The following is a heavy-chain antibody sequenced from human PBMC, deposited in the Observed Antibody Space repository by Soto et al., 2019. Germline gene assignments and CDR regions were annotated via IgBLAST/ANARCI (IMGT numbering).Heavy chain of an antibody. J-gene: IGHJ4*01. D-gene: IGHD3-22*01. CDR1: W. Sequence: WINWVRQTPGKGLEWVGRVKSKTDGGTTGFAAPVKGRFAISRDDSKNMVYLEMNSLKTEDTAIYYCTTDSYITSIIVRFDYWGQGTLVTVSS. CDR2: VKSKTDGGTT. CDR3: TTDSYITSIIVRFDY. V-gene: IGHV3-15*07.